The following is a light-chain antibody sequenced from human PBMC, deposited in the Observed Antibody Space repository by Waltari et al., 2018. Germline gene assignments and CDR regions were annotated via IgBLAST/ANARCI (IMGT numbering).Light chain of an antibody. Sequence: QSVLTQPPSVSAAPGQKVTIPCSGSSPNIGTHYVSWYQQFPGTAPKLLIYENNKRPSGIPDRFSGSKSGTSATLDIHGLQTGDEANYYCGTWDSSLSVGVLGGGTKVTVL. CDR2: ENN. J-gene: IGLJ2*01. CDR1: SPNIGTHY. CDR3: GTWDSSLSVGV. V-gene: IGLV1-51*01.